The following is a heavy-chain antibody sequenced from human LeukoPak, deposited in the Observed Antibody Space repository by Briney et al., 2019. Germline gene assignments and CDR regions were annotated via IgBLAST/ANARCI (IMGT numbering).Heavy chain of an antibody. V-gene: IGHV4-38-2*02. J-gene: IGHJ5*02. Sequence: SETLSLTCKVSGYSIGRDYYWAWLRQPPGKGLEWIGSSFHTGRTVYNPSYESRLTISMDTSKNEFFLLLNSVPAADTAVYFCARDGGYPTTDEGFDPWGLGTLVTVSS. D-gene: IGHD5-12*01. CDR2: SFHTGRT. CDR1: GYSIGRDYY. CDR3: ARDGGYPTTDEGFDP.